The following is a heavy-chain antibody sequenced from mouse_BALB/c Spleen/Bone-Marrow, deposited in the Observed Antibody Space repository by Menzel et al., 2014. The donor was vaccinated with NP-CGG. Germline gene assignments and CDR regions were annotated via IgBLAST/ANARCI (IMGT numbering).Heavy chain of an antibody. Sequence: SGGGLVQPGGSLKLSCAASGFDFSRYWLSWVRQAPGKGLEWIGEINPESSTINYTPSLKDKFIISRDNAKNTLYLQMSKVRSEDTALYYCARLNYYGNVFVWGAGTTVTVSS. CDR2: INPESSTI. V-gene: IGHV4-1*02. D-gene: IGHD1-1*01. CDR3: ARLNYYGNVFV. J-gene: IGHJ1*01. CDR1: GFDFSRYW.